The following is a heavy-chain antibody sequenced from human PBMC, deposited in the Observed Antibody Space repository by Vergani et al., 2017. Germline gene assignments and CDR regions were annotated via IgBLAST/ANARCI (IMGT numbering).Heavy chain of an antibody. CDR3: ARGGSGYAYFDY. CDR2: IYYSGST. D-gene: IGHD5-12*01. Sequence: QVQLQESGPGLVKPSETLSLTCTVSGGSLSSYYWSWIRQPPGKGLEWIGYIYYSGSTNYNPSLKSRVTISVDTSKNQFSLKLSSVTAADTAVYYCARGGSGYAYFDYWGQGTLVTVSS. V-gene: IGHV4-59*01. CDR1: GGSLSSYY. J-gene: IGHJ4*02.